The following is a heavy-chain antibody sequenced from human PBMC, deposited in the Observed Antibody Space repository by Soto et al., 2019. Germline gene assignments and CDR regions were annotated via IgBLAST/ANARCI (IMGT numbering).Heavy chain of an antibody. D-gene: IGHD3-10*01. CDR3: ARDDRGSGTYYNPADY. J-gene: IGHJ4*02. CDR2: INWNGDTT. CDR1: VFPFADYG. Sequence: SGGSPKLSCAASVFPFADYGMNWVRQVPGKGPEWVSGINWNGDTTAYAESVRGRFTISRDNAKNSLYLQMNSLRAEDTALYHCARDDRGSGTYYNPADYWGQGTLVTVSS. V-gene: IGHV3-20*01.